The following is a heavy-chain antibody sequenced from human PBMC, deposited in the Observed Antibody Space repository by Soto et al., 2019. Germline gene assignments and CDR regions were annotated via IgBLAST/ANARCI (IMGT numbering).Heavy chain of an antibody. CDR2: VNHSGST. D-gene: IGHD4-17*01. J-gene: IGHJ4*02. V-gene: IGHV4-34*01. CDR3: ARGRRTAVTIDY. Sequence: QVQLQQWGAGLLKPSETLSLTCAVYGGSFSGYYWSWIRQPPGKGQEWIGEVNHSGSTNYNPSLKSRATISVDASRNQFSPKRRSVTAADTAVYYCARGRRTAVTIDYWGQGTLVTVSS. CDR1: GGSFSGYY.